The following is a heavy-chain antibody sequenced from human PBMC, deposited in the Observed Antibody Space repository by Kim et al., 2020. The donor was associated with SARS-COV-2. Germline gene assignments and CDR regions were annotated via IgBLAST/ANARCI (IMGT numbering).Heavy chain of an antibody. J-gene: IGHJ6*02. Sequence: SVKVSCKASGGTFSSYTISWVRQAPGQGLEWMGRIIPILGIANYAQKFQGRVTITADKSTSTAYMELSSLRSEDTAVYYCARTPRHPHGGKNHYYYYYGMDVWGQGTTVTVSS. CDR3: ARTPRHPHGGKNHYYYYYGMDV. V-gene: IGHV1-69*02. CDR2: IIPILGIA. D-gene: IGHD2-15*01. CDR1: GGTFSSYT.